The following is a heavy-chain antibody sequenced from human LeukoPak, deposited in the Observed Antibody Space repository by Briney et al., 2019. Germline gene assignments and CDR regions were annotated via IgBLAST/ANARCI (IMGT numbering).Heavy chain of an antibody. V-gene: IGHV1-2*02. J-gene: IGHJ4*02. CDR1: GYTFTGYY. D-gene: IGHD3-3*01. CDR3: ARGGGTSGPELDY. CDR2: INPHSGGT. Sequence: ASVKVSFKASGYTFTGYYIHWVRQAPGQGLEWMGWINPHSGGTDNAQNFQGRVTMTRDTSINTAYMELTRMTSDDTAVYFCARGGGTSGPELDYWGQGTLVTASS.